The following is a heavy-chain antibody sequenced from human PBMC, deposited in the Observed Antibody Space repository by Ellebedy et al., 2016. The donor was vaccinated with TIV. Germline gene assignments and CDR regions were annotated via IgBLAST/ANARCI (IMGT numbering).Heavy chain of an antibody. CDR1: GFTFSSYA. CDR2: ITSSGDRT. J-gene: IGHJ5*02. V-gene: IGHV3-23*01. CDR3: TKATFDP. Sequence: GESLKISXAASGFTFSSYAMTWVRQAPGKGLEWVSSITSSGDRTNYADSVKGRFTISRDDSKNTAYLQMNSLKTEDTAVYYCTKATFDPWGQGTLVTVSS.